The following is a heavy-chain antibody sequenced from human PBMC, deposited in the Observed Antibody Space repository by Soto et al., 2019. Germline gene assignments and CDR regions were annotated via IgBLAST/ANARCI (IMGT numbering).Heavy chain of an antibody. CDR3: ARVSPGYGDAESFDY. D-gene: IGHD4-17*01. J-gene: IGHJ4*02. V-gene: IGHV3-72*01. CDR2: TRNKANSYTT. CDR1: GFTFSDHY. Sequence: GGSLRLSCAASGFTFSDHYMDWVRQAPGKGLEWVGRTRNKANSYTTEYAASVKGRFTISRDDSKNSLYLQMNSLKTEDTAVYYCARVSPGYGDAESFDYWGQGTLVTVSS.